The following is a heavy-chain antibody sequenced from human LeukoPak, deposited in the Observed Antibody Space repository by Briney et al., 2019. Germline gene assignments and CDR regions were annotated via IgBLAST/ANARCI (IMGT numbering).Heavy chain of an antibody. V-gene: IGHV4-59*01. J-gene: IGHJ4*02. CDR3: AGENSYYDSSGYVAEAVY. Sequence: SETLSLTCSVSDDSITMYYWTWIRQPPGKGLEWIGYIYYSGSTNYNPSLKSRVTISVDTSKNQFSLKLSSVTAADTAVYYCAGENSYYDSSGYVAEAVYWGQGTLVTVSS. D-gene: IGHD3-22*01. CDR1: DDSITMYY. CDR2: IYYSGST.